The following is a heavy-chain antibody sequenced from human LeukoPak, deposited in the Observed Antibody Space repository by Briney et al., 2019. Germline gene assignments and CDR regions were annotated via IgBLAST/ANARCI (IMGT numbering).Heavy chain of an antibody. CDR1: GYTFTTYG. V-gene: IGHV1-18*01. Sequence: ASVKVSCKASGYTFTTYGISWVRQAPGQGLEWMGWISGYNGNTSYAQRFQGRVTMTKDTSTSTAYMELRSLRSDDTAVYYCARDYCRGSSCYFDYWGQGTLVTVSS. CDR3: ARDYCRGSSCYFDY. D-gene: IGHD2-15*01. J-gene: IGHJ4*02. CDR2: ISGYNGNT.